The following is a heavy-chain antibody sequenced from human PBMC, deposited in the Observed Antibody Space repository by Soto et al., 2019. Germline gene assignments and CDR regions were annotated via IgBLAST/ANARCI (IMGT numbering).Heavy chain of an antibody. D-gene: IGHD3-10*01. J-gene: IGHJ4*02. CDR3: ARGPFSGSYYNFDY. V-gene: IGHV3-23*01. CDR1: GFTFSSYA. CDR2: ISGSGGST. Sequence: GGSLRLSCAASGFTFSSYAMSWVRQAPGKGLEWVSAISGSGGSTYYADSVKGRFTISRDNSKNTLYLQMNSLRAEDTAVYYCARGPFSGSYYNFDYWGQGTLVTVSS.